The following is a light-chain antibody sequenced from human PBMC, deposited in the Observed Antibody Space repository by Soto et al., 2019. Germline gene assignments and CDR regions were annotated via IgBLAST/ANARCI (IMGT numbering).Light chain of an antibody. CDR2: GAS. Sequence: EIVITQSPATLSVSPGVRATLSCRASQSISDTLAWYQQKPGQAPRLLIYGASTRATGIPARFSGSGSGTDFTLTISSLEPEDFAVYYCQQRSNWPKTFGQGTKVDIK. CDR1: QSISDT. J-gene: IGKJ1*01. V-gene: IGKV3-15*01. CDR3: QQRSNWPKT.